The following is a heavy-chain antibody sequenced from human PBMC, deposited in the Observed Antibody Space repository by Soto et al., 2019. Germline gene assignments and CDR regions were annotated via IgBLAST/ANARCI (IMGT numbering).Heavy chain of an antibody. Sequence: EVQLVESGGGLVQPGGSLRLSCAASGFTFSSYSMNWVRQAPGKGLEWVSYISSSSSTIYYADSVKGRFTISRDNAKNSLYLQMNSLRAEDTAVYYCARDRVVAKMDGGIYDYWGQGTLVTVSS. CDR1: GFTFSSYS. CDR2: ISSSSSTI. J-gene: IGHJ4*02. CDR3: ARDRVVAKMDGGIYDY. D-gene: IGHD5-12*01. V-gene: IGHV3-48*01.